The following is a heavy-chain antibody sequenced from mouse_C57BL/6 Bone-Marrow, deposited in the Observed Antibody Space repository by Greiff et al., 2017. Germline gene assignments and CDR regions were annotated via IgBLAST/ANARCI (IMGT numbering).Heavy chain of an antibody. J-gene: IGHJ1*03. Sequence: QVQLQQPGAELVRPGSSVKLSCKASGYTFTSYWMDWVKQRPGQGLEWIGNIYPSDSETHYNQKFKDKATLTVDKSSSTAYMQLSSLTSEDSAVYYCARSGDYDECYWYFDVWGTGTTVTVSS. CDR2: IYPSDSET. D-gene: IGHD2-4*01. CDR3: ARSGDYDECYWYFDV. V-gene: IGHV1-61*01. CDR1: GYTFTSYW.